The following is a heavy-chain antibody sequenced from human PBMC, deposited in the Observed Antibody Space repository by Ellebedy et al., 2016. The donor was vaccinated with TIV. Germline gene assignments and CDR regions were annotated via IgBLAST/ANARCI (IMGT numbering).Heavy chain of an antibody. J-gene: IGHJ4*02. CDR3: ATAAAIAAAGFY. V-gene: IGHV1-24*01. CDR1: GYTLTELS. D-gene: IGHD6-13*01. Sequence: ASVKVSCKVSGYTLTELSMHWVRQAPGKGLEWMGGFDPEDGETIYAQKFQGRVTMTEDTSTDTAYMELSSLRSEDTAVYYCATAAAIAAAGFYWGQGTLVTVSS. CDR2: FDPEDGET.